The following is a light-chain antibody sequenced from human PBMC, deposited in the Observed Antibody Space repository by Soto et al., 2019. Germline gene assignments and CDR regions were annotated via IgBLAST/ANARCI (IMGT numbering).Light chain of an antibody. CDR3: AAWDGSLNVVL. Sequence: QSVLTQPPSASGTPGQRVTISCSGSSSNIGTNTVNWYQQFPRSAPKLLMYSSNQRPSGVPDRFSGSKSGTSASLAISGLQSEDEADYYCAAWDGSLNVVLFGGRTKVTVL. CDR2: SSN. V-gene: IGLV1-44*01. J-gene: IGLJ3*02. CDR1: SSNIGTNT.